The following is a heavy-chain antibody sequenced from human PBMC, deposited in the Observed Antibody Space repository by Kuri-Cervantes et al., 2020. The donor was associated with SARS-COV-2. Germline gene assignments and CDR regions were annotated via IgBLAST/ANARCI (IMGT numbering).Heavy chain of an antibody. D-gene: IGHD1-26*01. CDR2: IQDDGSNK. Sequence: GGSLRLSCAASGFIFSDAGMHWVRQAPGKGLEWVAFIQDDGSNKYYADSVKGRFTISRDNSKNTLYLQMNSLRAEDTAVYYCAREIVGGFDSWGQGTLVNVSS. V-gene: IGHV3-30*02. CDR1: GFIFSDAG. CDR3: AREIVGGFDS. J-gene: IGHJ4*02.